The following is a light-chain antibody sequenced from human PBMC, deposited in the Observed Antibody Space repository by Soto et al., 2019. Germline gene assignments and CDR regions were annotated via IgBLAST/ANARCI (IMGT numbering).Light chain of an antibody. CDR1: SGDVGAYNY. CDR2: EIN. V-gene: IGLV2-14*01. J-gene: IGLJ1*01. CDR3: SSYASTSTAV. Sequence: QSALTQPASVSGSPGQSITISCTGTSGDVGAYNYVSWYQQHPGKAPKLMIYEINYRPSGVSNLFSGSKSGFTASLTISGLQAEDDADYYCSSYASTSTAVFGTGTKLTVL.